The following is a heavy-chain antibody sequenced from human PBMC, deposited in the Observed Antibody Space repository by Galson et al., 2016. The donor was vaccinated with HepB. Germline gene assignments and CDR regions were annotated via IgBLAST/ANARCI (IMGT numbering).Heavy chain of an antibody. D-gene: IGHD5-18*01. CDR1: GFTFSNAW. Sequence: SLRLSCAASGFTFSNAWMSWVRQAPGKGLEWVGRINTKTDGGTTEYAAPVKGRLTISRDDSKNTVDLQMNSLKTEDTAVYYCTLYTYVRFDYWGQGTLVTVSS. V-gene: IGHV3-15*01. CDR2: INTKTDGGTT. CDR3: TLYTYVRFDY. J-gene: IGHJ4*02.